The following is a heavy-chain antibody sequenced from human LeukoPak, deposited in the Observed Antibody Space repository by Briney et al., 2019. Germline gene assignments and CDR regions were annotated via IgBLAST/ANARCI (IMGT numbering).Heavy chain of an antibody. CDR2: ISYDGTIK. Sequence: GGSLRLSCAASAFTFNTYAMHWVRQAPGKGLEWVAIISYDGTIKYNADSVKGRFTISRDNSKNTLYLQMNSLRTEDTAVYYCARPSETSCSSLSCVARYGMDVWGQGTTVTVSS. CDR3: ARPSETSCSSLSCVARYGMDV. D-gene: IGHD2-2*01. CDR1: AFTFNTYA. V-gene: IGHV3-30-3*01. J-gene: IGHJ6*02.